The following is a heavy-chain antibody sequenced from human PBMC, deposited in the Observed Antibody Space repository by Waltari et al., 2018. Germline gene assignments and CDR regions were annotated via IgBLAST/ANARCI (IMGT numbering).Heavy chain of an antibody. CDR1: GASISSRSYC. CDR3: ARDHFSDLWFGFNWFDP. V-gene: IGHV4-39*07. Sequence: QLQLQESGPGLVKPSETLSLTCTVSGASISSRSYCWGGIRQSPGKGLEWIGTFYYGGSTYYNPSLGSRVTISVDTSKNEFSLRLTSVTAADAAVYYCARDHFSDLWFGFNWFDPWGQGTLVSVSS. J-gene: IGHJ5*02. CDR2: FYYGGST. D-gene: IGHD3-3*01.